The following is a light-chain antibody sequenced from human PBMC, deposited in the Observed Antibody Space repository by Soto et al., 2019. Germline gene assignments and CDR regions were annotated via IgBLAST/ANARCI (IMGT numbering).Light chain of an antibody. CDR2: GAS. J-gene: IGKJ1*01. CDR1: QSVSSS. CDR3: HQYYNRPWT. V-gene: IGKV3-15*01. Sequence: EIVMTQSPDTLSVSPGERASLACRASQSVSSSLAWYQQKPGQAPRLLIFGASTRATGIPARFSGSGSGTEFTLTISSLQSEDFALSYCHQYYNRPWTFGQGTKVEIK.